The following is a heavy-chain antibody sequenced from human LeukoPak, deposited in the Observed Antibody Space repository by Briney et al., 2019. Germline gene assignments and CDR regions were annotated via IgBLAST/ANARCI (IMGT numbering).Heavy chain of an antibody. D-gene: IGHD3-22*01. Sequence: SETLSLTCTVSGDSISSSSYYWGWIRQPPGKGLEWIGSIYYSGSTYYNPSLKSRVTISVDTSKNQFSLKLSSVTAADTTVYYCARLYDSSGYYYSYYFDYWGQGTLVTASS. J-gene: IGHJ4*02. V-gene: IGHV4-39*01. CDR1: GDSISSSSYY. CDR2: IYYSGST. CDR3: ARLYDSSGYYYSYYFDY.